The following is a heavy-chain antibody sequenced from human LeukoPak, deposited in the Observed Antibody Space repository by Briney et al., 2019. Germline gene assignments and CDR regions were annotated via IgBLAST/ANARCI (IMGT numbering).Heavy chain of an antibody. CDR3: ARRLGMVAARYYYYMDV. Sequence: ASVKVSCTASGYTFTSYGISWVRQAPGQGLEWMGWISAYNGNTNYAQKLQGRVTMTTDTSTSTAYMELRSLRSDDTAVHYCARRLGMVAARYYYYMDVWGKGTTVTVSS. D-gene: IGHD6-6*01. CDR1: GYTFTSYG. V-gene: IGHV1-18*01. J-gene: IGHJ6*03. CDR2: ISAYNGNT.